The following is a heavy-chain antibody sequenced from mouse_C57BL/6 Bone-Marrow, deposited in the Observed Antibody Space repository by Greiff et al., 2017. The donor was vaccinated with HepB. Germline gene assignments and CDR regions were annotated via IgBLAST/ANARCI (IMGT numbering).Heavy chain of an antibody. CDR2: IYPGNSDT. V-gene: IGHV1-5*01. CDR3: TREGYYSNYEFAY. D-gene: IGHD2-5*01. CDR1: GYTFTSYW. J-gene: IGHJ3*01. Sequence: EVQLQQSGTVLARPGASVKMSCKTSGYTFTSYWMHWVKQRPGQGLEWIGAIYPGNSDTSYNQKFKGKAKLTAVTSASTAYMELSSLTNEDSAVYYCTREGYYSNYEFAYWGQGTLVTVSA.